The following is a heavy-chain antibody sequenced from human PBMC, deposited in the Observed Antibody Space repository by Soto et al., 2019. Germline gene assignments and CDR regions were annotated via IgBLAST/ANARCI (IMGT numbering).Heavy chain of an antibody. Sequence: ASVKVSCKASGYTFTSYGISWVRQAPGQGLEWMGWISAYNGNTNYAQKLQGRVTMTTDTSTSTAYMELRSLGSDDTAVYYCARLGSARRGEFNDFWSGPPPSYYYYYYMDVWGKGTTVTVSS. CDR2: ISAYNGNT. J-gene: IGHJ6*03. D-gene: IGHD3-3*01. V-gene: IGHV1-18*01. CDR3: ARLGSARRGEFNDFWSGPPPSYYYYYYMDV. CDR1: GYTFTSYG.